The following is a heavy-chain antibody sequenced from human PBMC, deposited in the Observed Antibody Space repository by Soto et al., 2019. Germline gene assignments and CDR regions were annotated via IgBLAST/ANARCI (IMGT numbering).Heavy chain of an antibody. Sequence: GASEKVSCKASGYTFTRYNVHWVRQAPGQGLEWMAIINPSGGTTYHVQKFEGRVTLTTDTSTSTVYMELSSLRSDDTAVYYCARVRGGGSEYFFDYWGQGTLVTVSS. V-gene: IGHV1-46*01. CDR1: GYTFTRYN. CDR3: ARVRGGGSEYFFDY. D-gene: IGHD2-15*01. CDR2: INPSGGTT. J-gene: IGHJ4*02.